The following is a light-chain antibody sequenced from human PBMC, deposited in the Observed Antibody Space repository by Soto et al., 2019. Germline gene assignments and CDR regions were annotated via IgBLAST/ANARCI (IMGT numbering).Light chain of an antibody. J-gene: IGLJ1*01. CDR3: SSYRSGSTLV. Sequence: QSALTQPASVSGSPGQSITISCTGTSSDVGGYNYVSWYQQHPDKAPKLMIYEDSNRPSGVSNRFSGSKSGNTASLTISGLQAEDEADYYCSSYRSGSTLVFGTGTKVTVL. CDR2: EDS. CDR1: SSDVGGYNY. V-gene: IGLV2-14*01.